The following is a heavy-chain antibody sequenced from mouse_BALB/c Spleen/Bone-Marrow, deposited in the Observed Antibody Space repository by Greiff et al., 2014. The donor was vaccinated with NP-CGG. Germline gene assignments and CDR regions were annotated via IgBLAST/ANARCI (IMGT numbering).Heavy chain of an antibody. V-gene: IGHV1-39*01. D-gene: IGHD1-1*01. J-gene: IGHJ4*01. Sequence: EVKLMESGPELEKPGASVKISCKASGYSFTGYNMNWVKQSNGKSLEWIGDIDPYYGGTSYNQKLKDKATLTVDKSSSTASLQRKGLTSEDSAVYYCAISVSLRARDYGGQGASVTASS. CDR2: IDPYYGGT. CDR3: AISVSLRARDY. CDR1: GYSFTGYN.